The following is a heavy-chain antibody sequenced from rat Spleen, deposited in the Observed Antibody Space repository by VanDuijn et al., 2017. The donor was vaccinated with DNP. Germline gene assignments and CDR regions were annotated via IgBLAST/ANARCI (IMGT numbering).Heavy chain of an antibody. CDR2: IWSGGNT. V-gene: IGHV2-15*01. D-gene: IGHD1-8*01. CDR1: GFSLTSNN. Sequence: QVQLKESGPGLVQPSQTLSLTCTVAGFSLTSNNVHWVRQPPGKGLEWVGAIWSGGNTYYNSPLKSRLSISRDTSKSQVFLKLNSLQTEDTAIYFCTRDRDYGTYDEYPVYGMDAWGQGTSVTVSP. CDR3: TRDRDYGTYDEYPVYGMDA. J-gene: IGHJ4*01.